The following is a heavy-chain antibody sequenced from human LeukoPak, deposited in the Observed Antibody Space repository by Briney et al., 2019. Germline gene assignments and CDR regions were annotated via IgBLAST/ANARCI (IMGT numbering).Heavy chain of an antibody. CDR2: IYHSGST. D-gene: IGHD6-13*01. CDR1: GVSFSGYY. CDR3: AREITAAGYNWFDP. J-gene: IGHJ5*02. Sequence: SETLSLTCAVYGVSFSGYYWSWIRQPPGKGLEWIGNIYHSGSTYYNPSLKSRVTISVDRSKNQFSLKLSSVTAADTAVYYCAREITAAGYNWFDPWGQGTLVTVSS. V-gene: IGHV4-34*01.